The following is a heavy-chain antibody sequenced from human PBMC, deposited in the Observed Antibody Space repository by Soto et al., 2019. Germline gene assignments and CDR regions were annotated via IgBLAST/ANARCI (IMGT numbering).Heavy chain of an antibody. CDR1: GFTFSSYG. D-gene: IGHD2-2*01. CDR2: IWYDGSNK. J-gene: IGHJ5*02. CDR3: ARDLKKPCQLRGHTFWFDP. V-gene: IGHV3-33*01. Sequence: QVQLVESGGGVVQPGRSLRLSCAASGFTFSSYGMHWVRQAPGKGLEWVAVIWYDGSNKYYADSVKGRFTISRDNSKNTLYLQMSSLRAEDTAVYYCARDLKKPCQLRGHTFWFDPWGQGTLVTVSS.